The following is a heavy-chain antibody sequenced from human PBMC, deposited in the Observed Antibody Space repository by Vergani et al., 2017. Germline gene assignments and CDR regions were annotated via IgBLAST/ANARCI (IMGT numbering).Heavy chain of an antibody. CDR3: ARHLRQLARNDVFDI. Sequence: QLQLQESGPRLVKPSETLSLTCSLSGMSISNNHYYWGWIRQPPGKGLEWIGSIYDSRNNNYSPSLKSRVSISVDTSKNQFSLSLTSVTAADTAVYYCARHLRQLARNDVFDIWGHGTLVTVSS. CDR1: GMSISNNHYY. V-gene: IGHV4-39*01. CDR2: IYDSRNN. D-gene: IGHD6-6*01. J-gene: IGHJ3*02.